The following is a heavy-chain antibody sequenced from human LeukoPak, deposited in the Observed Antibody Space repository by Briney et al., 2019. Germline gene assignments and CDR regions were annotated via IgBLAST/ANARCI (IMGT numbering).Heavy chain of an antibody. CDR3: ARDGSNWSNDYYLGVDV. V-gene: IGHV4-59*02. D-gene: IGHD4-11*01. Sequence: KPSETLSLTCTVSGDSVTTYYWSWIRQPPGKGLEWLGYIYYSGSATYNPSLKSRVTISVDTSKNQFSLKLSSVTAADTAVYYCARDGSNWSNDYYLGVDVWGQGTTVTVSS. CDR1: GDSVTTYY. CDR2: IYYSGSA. J-gene: IGHJ6*02.